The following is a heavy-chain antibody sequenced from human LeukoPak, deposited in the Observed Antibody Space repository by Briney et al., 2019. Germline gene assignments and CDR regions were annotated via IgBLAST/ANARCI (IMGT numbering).Heavy chain of an antibody. CDR2: IYYSGSA. CDR3: ARHKVGAVAGSDY. J-gene: IGHJ4*02. CDR1: GGSISSYY. D-gene: IGHD6-19*01. V-gene: IGHV4-59*08. Sequence: PSETLSLTCTVSGGSISSYYWSWIRQPPGKGLEWIGYIYYSGSANYHPSLKSRVTISVDTSKNQFSLKLSSVTAADTAVYYCARHKVGAVAGSDYWGQGTLVTVSS.